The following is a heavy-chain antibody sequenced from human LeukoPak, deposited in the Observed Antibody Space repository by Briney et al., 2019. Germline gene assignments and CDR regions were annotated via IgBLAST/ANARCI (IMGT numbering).Heavy chain of an antibody. CDR3: ARRGEGDPWLVGSWFDP. D-gene: IGHD6-19*01. CDR2: IDYSVSP. Sequence: SETLSLTCTVSGGSISSYFWNWIRQSPGKGLEWIGYIDYSVSPNYHPSLKSRVTMSLDTSKKQFSLTLKSVTAADTAVYYCARRGEGDPWLVGSWFDPWGQGSLVFVSS. CDR1: GGSISSYF. V-gene: IGHV4-59*01. J-gene: IGHJ5*02.